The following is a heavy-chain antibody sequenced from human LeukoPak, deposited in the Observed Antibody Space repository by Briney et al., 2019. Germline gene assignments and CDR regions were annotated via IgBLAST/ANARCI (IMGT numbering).Heavy chain of an antibody. V-gene: IGHV4-59*01. D-gene: IGHD3-10*01. CDR1: GGSISSYY. Sequence: SETLSLTCTVSGGSISSYYWSRIRQPPGKGLEWIGYIYYSGSTNYNPSLKSRVTISVDTSKNQFSLKLSSVTAADTAVYYCARTESGSGSYYRFDPWGQGTLVTVSS. CDR2: IYYSGST. CDR3: ARTESGSGSYYRFDP. J-gene: IGHJ5*02.